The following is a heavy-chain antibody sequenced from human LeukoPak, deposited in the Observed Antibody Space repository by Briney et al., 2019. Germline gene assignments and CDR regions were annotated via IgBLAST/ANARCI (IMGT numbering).Heavy chain of an antibody. V-gene: IGHV4-4*02. CDR1: GGSISSSNW. J-gene: IGHJ4*02. D-gene: IGHD3-10*01. CDR3: GKVGSGSYRLDY. Sequence: PSETLSLTCAVSGGSISSSNWWSWVRQPPGKGLEWIGEIYHSGSTNYNPSLKSRVTISVDKSKNQFSLKLSSVTAADTAVYYCGKVGSGSYRLDYWGRGTLVTVSS. CDR2: IYHSGST.